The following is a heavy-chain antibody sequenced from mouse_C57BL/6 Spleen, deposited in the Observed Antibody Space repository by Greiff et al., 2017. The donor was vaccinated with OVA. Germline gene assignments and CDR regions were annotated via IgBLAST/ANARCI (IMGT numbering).Heavy chain of an antibody. Sequence: QVQLQQPGAELVKPGASVKLSCKASGYTFTSYWMHWVKQRPGQGLEWIGMIHPNSGSTNYNEKFKSKATLTVDKSSSTAYMQLSSLTSEDSAVYYGARREDTTVVAPSDYWGQGTTLTVSS. D-gene: IGHD1-1*01. J-gene: IGHJ2*01. CDR3: ARREDTTVVAPSDY. V-gene: IGHV1-64*01. CDR2: IHPNSGST. CDR1: GYTFTSYW.